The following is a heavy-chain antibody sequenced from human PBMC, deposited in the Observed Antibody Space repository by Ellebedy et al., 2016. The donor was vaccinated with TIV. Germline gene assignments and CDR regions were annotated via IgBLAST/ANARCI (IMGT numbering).Heavy chain of an antibody. D-gene: IGHD2-2*01. CDR1: GFTFSDYY. V-gene: IGHV3-11*01. CDR2: ISNSDSSI. Sequence: GESLKISCAASGFTFSDYYMSWIRQAPGKGLEWVSYISNSDSSIFYADSVKGQFTISRDNTKNLLYLQMNSLRAEDTAVYYCARDTRFIDHQHNWFDPWGQGTLVTVSS. J-gene: IGHJ5*02. CDR3: ARDTRFIDHQHNWFDP.